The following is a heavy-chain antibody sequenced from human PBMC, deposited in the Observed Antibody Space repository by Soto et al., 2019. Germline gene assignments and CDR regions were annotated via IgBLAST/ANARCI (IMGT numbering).Heavy chain of an antibody. V-gene: IGHV4-39*01. J-gene: IGHJ4*02. Sequence: QLQLQESGPGLVKPSETLSLTCTVSGGSISSSSYYWGWIRQPPGKGLEWIGSIYYSGSTYYNPSLKSRVTISVDTSKNQFSLKLSSVTAADTAVYYCARRDTVSFPIDYWGQGTLVTVSS. CDR3: ARRDTVSFPIDY. D-gene: IGHD4-17*01. CDR1: GGSISSSSYY. CDR2: IYYSGST.